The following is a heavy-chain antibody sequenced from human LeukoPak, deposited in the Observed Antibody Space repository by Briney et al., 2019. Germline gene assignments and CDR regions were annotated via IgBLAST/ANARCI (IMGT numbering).Heavy chain of an antibody. CDR3: AGEVLYCTNGVCDGEWGWFDP. CDR2: ISAYNGNT. CDR1: GYTFTSYG. J-gene: IGHJ5*02. V-gene: IGHV1-18*01. D-gene: IGHD2-8*01. Sequence: GASVKVSCKASGYTFTSYGVSWVRQAPGQGLEWMGWISAYNGNTNYAQKLQGRVTMTTDTSTSTAYMELRSLRSDDTAVYYCAGEVLYCTNGVCDGEWGWFDPWGQGTLVTVSS.